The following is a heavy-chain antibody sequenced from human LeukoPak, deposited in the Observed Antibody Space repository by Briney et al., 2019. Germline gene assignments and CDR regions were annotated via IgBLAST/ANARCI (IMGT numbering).Heavy chain of an antibody. CDR2: IKSKTDGGII. Sequence: GGSLRLSCAASGLTFSNAWMSWVRQAPGKGLEWVGRIKSKTDGGIIDYAAPVQGRFAISRDDSKNTLYLQMNSLRTEDTAVYYCSNIYSYGLHGMDVWGQGTTVTVSS. J-gene: IGHJ6*02. CDR3: SNIYSYGLHGMDV. D-gene: IGHD5-18*01. V-gene: IGHV3-15*01. CDR1: GLTFSNAW.